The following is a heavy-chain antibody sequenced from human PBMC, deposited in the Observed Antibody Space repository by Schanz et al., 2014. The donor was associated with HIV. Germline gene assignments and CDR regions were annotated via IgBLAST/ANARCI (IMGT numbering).Heavy chain of an antibody. D-gene: IGHD2-2*01. CDR2: IYSGDTT. CDR1: GFSVSGYY. V-gene: IGHV3-53*05. J-gene: IGHJ4*02. CDR3: AKEGSRGYCSSTSCLGGVDY. Sequence: EVQLVETGGGLIQPGGSLRISCAASGFSVSGYYMDWVRQAPGKGLEWVSVIYSGDTTNYADSVKGRFTISRDNSKNTLYLQMNSLRAEDTAVYYCAKEGSRGYCSSTSCLGGVDYWGQGTLVTVSS.